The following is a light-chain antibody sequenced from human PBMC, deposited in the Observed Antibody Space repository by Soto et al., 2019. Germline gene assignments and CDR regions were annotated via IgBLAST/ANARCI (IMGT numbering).Light chain of an antibody. J-gene: IGKJ4*01. Sequence: EIVMTQSPATLSVSPGERATLSCRASQSVSNNLAWYQQKPGQAPRLLIYDASTRATGIPARFSGSGSGTEFTLTINSLQSEDFAVYYCQQYDKWPPLTFGGGTKVEIK. V-gene: IGKV3-15*01. CDR3: QQYDKWPPLT. CDR2: DAS. CDR1: QSVSNN.